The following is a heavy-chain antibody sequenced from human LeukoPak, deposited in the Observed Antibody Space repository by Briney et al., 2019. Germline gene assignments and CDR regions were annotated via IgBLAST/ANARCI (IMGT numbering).Heavy chain of an antibody. CDR3: ARDPSGSLPTGDY. CDR1: GFTFSSYW. Sequence: GGSLRLSCAASGFTFSSYWMSWVRQAPGKGLEWVANIKQDGSEKYYVDSVKGRFTISRDNAKNSLYLQMNSLRAEDTAVYYCARDPSGSLPTGDYWGQGTLVTVSS. D-gene: IGHD3-10*01. J-gene: IGHJ4*02. V-gene: IGHV3-7*01. CDR2: IKQDGSEK.